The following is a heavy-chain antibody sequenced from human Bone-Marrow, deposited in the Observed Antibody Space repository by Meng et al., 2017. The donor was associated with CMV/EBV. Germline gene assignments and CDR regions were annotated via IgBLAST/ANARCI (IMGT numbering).Heavy chain of an antibody. CDR2: IYTSGST. J-gene: IGHJ5*02. CDR1: GYSISNYC. V-gene: IGHV4-4*07. D-gene: IGHD4-11*01. Sequence: QLQMMCAGPWLVTPAEPSSLTGPVSGYSISNYCWGCSRPPARKGLGCIERIYTSGSTNYNPSLKSRVTMSVDTSKNQFSLKLSSVTAADTAVYYCARDVSSVTWFDPWGQGTLVTVSS. CDR3: ARDVSSVTWFDP.